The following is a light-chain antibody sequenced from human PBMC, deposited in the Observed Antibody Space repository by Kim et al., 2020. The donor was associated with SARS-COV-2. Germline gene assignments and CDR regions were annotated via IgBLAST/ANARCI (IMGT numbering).Light chain of an antibody. J-gene: IGLJ1*01. Sequence: QSALTQPPSASGSPGQSVTISCTGTSSDVGGYNYVSWYQQHTGQAPKLMIYEVSKRPSGVPDRFSGSKSGNTASLTVSGLQAEDEADYYCSSYAGSKNVFGTGTKVTVL. CDR3: SSYAGSKNV. V-gene: IGLV2-8*01. CDR1: SSDVGGYNY. CDR2: EVS.